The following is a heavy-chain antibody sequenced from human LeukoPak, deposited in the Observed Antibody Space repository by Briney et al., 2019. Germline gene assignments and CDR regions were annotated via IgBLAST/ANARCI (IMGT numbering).Heavy chain of an antibody. CDR2: ISSSSSTI. CDR3: ASEGSSTSAGAFDI. V-gene: IGHV3-48*04. D-gene: IGHD2-2*01. J-gene: IGHJ3*02. Sequence: GGSLRLSCAASGFTFSSCSMNWVRQAPGKGLEWVSYISSSSSTIYYADSVKGRFTISRDNAKNSLYLQMNSLRAEDTAVYYCASEGSSTSAGAFDIWGQGTMVTVSS. CDR1: GFTFSSCS.